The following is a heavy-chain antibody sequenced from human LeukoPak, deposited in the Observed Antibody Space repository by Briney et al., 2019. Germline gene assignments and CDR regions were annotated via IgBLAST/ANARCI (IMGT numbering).Heavy chain of an antibody. CDR1: GGSFSRYY. Sequence: PSETLSLTCAAYGGSFSRYYWSWVRQPPGKGLEWIGEINHSGSTNYNPSLKSRVTILVDTSKNQFSLQLNSVTAADTAVYYCVRRLGALPPGGYWREGPRVTVSS. J-gene: IGHJ4*02. V-gene: IGHV4-34*01. D-gene: IGHD1-1*01. CDR2: INHSGST. CDR3: VRRLGALPPGGY.